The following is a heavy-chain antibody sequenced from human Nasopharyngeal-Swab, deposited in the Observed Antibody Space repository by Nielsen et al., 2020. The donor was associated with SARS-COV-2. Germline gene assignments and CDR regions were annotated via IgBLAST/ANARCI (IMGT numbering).Heavy chain of an antibody. CDR1: GFTFSSYS. CDR3: AKDPWDSSGYYGPFDY. Sequence: GRSLTLSCAATGFTFSSYSMNWVRQAPGKWLEWVSSIISSSYIYYADSVKGRFTISRDNAKNSLYLQMNSLRAEDTAVYYCAKDPWDSSGYYGPFDYWGQGTLVTVSS. D-gene: IGHD3-22*01. J-gene: IGHJ4*02. CDR2: IISSSYI. V-gene: IGHV3-21*01.